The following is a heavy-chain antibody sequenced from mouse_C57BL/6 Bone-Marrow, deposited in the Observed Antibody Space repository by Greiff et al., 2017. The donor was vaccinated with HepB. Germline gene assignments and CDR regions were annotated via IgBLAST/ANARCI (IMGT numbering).Heavy chain of an antibody. J-gene: IGHJ2*01. Sequence: VQLKESGAELVRPGASVKLSCTASGFNIKDDYMHWVKQRPEQGLEWIGWIDPENGDTEYASKFQGKATITADTSSNTAYLQLSSLTSEDTAVYYCTTRVVAHWGQGTTLTVSS. CDR3: TTRVVAH. D-gene: IGHD1-1*01. CDR2: IDPENGDT. CDR1: GFNIKDDY. V-gene: IGHV14-4*01.